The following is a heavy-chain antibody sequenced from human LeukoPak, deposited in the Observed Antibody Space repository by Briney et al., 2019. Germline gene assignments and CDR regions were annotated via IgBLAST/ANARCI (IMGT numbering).Heavy chain of an antibody. Sequence: GGSLRLSCAASGFTFSSYSMNWVRQAPGKGLEWVSYISSSSSSIYYADSVKGRFTISRDNAKNSLYLQMNSLRAEDTAVYYCARQNGAGYYYYFDSWGQGTPVTVSS. CDR1: GFTFSSYS. V-gene: IGHV3-48*01. D-gene: IGHD3-22*01. CDR2: ISSSSSSI. CDR3: ARQNGAGYYYYFDS. J-gene: IGHJ4*02.